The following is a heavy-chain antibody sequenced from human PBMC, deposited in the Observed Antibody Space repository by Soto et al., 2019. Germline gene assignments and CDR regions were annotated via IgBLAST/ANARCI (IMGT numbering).Heavy chain of an antibody. CDR2: IDPSDSYI. J-gene: IGHJ6*02. V-gene: IGHV5-10-1*01. Sequence: PGESLKISCKGSEYSFSNYWISWVRQMPGKGLEWMGRIDPSDSYINYSPSFEGHVTISADKSITTAYLQWSSLKASDTAVYYCARMVRGVISGMDVWGQGTTVTVSS. D-gene: IGHD3-10*01. CDR1: EYSFSNYW. CDR3: ARMVRGVISGMDV.